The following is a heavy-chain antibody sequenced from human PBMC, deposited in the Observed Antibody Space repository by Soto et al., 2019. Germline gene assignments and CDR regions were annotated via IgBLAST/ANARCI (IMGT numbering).Heavy chain of an antibody. V-gene: IGHV3-30*18. CDR3: AKDPRTYYDFWSGQTFDY. CDR2: ISYDGSNK. CDR1: GFTFSSYG. J-gene: IGHJ4*02. Sequence: ESGGGVVQPGRSLRLSCAASGFTFSSYGMHWVRQAPGKGLEWVAVISYDGSNKYYADSVKGRFTISRDNSKNTLYLQMNSLRAEDTAVYYCAKDPRTYYDFWSGQTFDYWGQGTLVTVSS. D-gene: IGHD3-3*01.